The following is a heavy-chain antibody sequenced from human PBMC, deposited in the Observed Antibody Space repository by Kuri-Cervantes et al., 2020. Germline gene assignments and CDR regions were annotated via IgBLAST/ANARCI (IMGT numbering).Heavy chain of an antibody. D-gene: IGHD6-13*01. V-gene: IGHV3-21*04. CDR1: GFTFSSYS. CDR3: AKGGSSSSWENWYFDL. CDR2: IDPHSVYI. Sequence: GGSLRLSCAASGFTFSSYSMNWVRQAPGKGLEWVSSIDPHSVYIDYADSVKGRFTISRDTARNSLFLEMNSLRAEDTSLYYCAKGGSSSSWENWYFDLWGRGTLVTVSS. J-gene: IGHJ2*01.